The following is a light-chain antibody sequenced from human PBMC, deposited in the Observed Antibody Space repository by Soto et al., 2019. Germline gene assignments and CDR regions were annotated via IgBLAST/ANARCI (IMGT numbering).Light chain of an antibody. CDR3: QQSFSTPRT. Sequence: DIQMTQSPSSLSASVGDRVTISCRASQTINTYVNWYLQKPGKAPKLLIYAASSLHSGDPSRFSGSGSGTYFTLAISSLQPEDFATDYCQQSFSTPRTFGQGTKVEIK. J-gene: IGKJ1*01. V-gene: IGKV1-39*01. CDR2: AAS. CDR1: QTINTY.